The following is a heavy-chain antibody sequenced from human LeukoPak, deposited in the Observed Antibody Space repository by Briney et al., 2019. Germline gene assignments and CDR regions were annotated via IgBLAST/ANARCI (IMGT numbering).Heavy chain of an antibody. CDR3: AKDPHYDSSGYSFDP. V-gene: IGHV3-23*01. CDR1: GFTFSSYA. D-gene: IGHD3-22*01. CDR2: IRGSGGST. Sequence: GGSLRLSCAASGFTFSSYAMSWVRRAPGKGLEWVSGIRGSGGSTDYADSVKGRFTISRDNSKNTLYLQMNSLRAEDTAVYYCAKDPHYDSSGYSFDPWGQGTLVTVSS. J-gene: IGHJ5*02.